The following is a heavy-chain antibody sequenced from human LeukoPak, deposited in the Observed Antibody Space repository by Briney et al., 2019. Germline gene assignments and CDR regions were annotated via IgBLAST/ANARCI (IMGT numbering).Heavy chain of an antibody. CDR3: ARDAPVAHYFDY. CDR2: ISSSGSTI. J-gene: IGHJ4*02. CDR1: GFTFSSYE. Sequence: PGGSLRLSCAASGFTFSSYEMHWVRQAPGKGLEWVSYISSSGSTIYYADSVKGRFTISRDNAKNSLYLQMNSLRAEDTAVYYCARDAPVAHYFDYWGQGTLVTVSS. V-gene: IGHV3-48*03.